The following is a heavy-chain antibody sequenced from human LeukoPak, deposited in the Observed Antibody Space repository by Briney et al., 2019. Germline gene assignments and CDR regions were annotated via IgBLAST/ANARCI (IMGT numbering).Heavy chain of an antibody. J-gene: IGHJ4*02. D-gene: IGHD3-10*01. Sequence: GGSLRLSCAASGFTFSTYTMAWVRQAPGGGLEWVSGISDNGGRTYYADSVKGRFAISRDDFKSTLYLQMNSLRGEDTAVYYCAKDFGRNLGGPGYWGRGTLVIVSS. CDR2: ISDNGGRT. CDR1: GFTFSTYT. CDR3: AKDFGRNLGGPGY. V-gene: IGHV3-23*01.